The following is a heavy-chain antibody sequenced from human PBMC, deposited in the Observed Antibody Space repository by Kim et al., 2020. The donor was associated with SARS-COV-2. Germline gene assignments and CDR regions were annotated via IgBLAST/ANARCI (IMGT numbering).Heavy chain of an antibody. J-gene: IGHJ4*02. CDR1: GFTFSDYA. V-gene: IGHV3-23*01. CDR3: GKRLGPTTPNFYY. Sequence: GGSLRLSCAASGFTFSDYAMSWVRQAPGKGLEWVSAVSDTGADRNYANSVKCRITIFRDKSKNTLYLQMNRLRDEDTDVYYCGKRLGPTTPNFYYWGQGTLVTVSS. CDR2: VSDTGADR. D-gene: IGHD3-9*01.